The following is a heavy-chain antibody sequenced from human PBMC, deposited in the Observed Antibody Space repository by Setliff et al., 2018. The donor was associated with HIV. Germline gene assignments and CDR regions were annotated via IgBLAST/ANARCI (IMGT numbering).Heavy chain of an antibody. CDR1: GASITSGYY. D-gene: IGHD1-1*01. J-gene: IGHJ4*02. CDR3: ARVRTGDRSFDF. Sequence: SETLSLTCTVSGASITSGYYWSWVRPRPGRGLEWIGHIYYRGDTYYSPSLKSRLAISVDTSKMQFSLTVTSMTAADTAVYYCARVRTGDRSFDFWGQGTLVTVSS. CDR2: IYYRGDT. V-gene: IGHV4-31*03.